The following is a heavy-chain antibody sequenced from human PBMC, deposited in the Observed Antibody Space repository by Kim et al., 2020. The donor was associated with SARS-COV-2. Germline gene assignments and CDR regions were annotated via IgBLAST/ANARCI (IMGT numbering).Heavy chain of an antibody. CDR2: IDPSDSYT. J-gene: IGHJ6*02. CDR1: GYSFTSYW. Sequence: GESLKISCKGSGYSFTSYWISWVRQMPGKGLEWMGRIDPSDSYTNYSPSFQGHVTISADKSISTAYLQWSSLKASDTAMYYCAINHSRDYYGSAGWYYGMDVWGQGTTVAVSS. CDR3: AINHSRDYYGSAGWYYGMDV. D-gene: IGHD3-10*01. V-gene: IGHV5-10-1*01.